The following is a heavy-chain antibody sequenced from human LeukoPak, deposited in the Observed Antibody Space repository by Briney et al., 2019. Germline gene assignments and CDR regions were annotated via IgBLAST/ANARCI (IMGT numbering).Heavy chain of an antibody. CDR2: ISGSGGST. CDR1: GFTFSSYA. J-gene: IGHJ4*02. V-gene: IGHV3-23*01. Sequence: GGSLRLSCAASGFTFSSYARSWVRQAPGKGLEWVSAISGSGGSTYYADSVKVRFTISRDNSKNTLYLQMNSLRAEDTAVYYCAKDRMVIYYFDYWGQGTLVTVSS. CDR3: AKDRMVIYYFDY. D-gene: IGHD2-21*01.